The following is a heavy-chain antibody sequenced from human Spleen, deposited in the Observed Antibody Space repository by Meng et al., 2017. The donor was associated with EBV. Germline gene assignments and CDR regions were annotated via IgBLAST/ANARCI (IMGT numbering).Heavy chain of an antibody. CDR2: IYWDDDK. D-gene: IGHD2-15*01. Sequence: QTTLEESGPPLVKPTQTLTLTCTFSGFSLSTSGVGAGWIRQPPGKALEWLALIYWDDDKRYSPSLKSRLTITKDTSKNQVVLTMTNMDPVDTATYYCARGRYCSGGSCCYFDYWGQGTLVTVSS. J-gene: IGHJ4*02. CDR3: ARGRYCSGGSCCYFDY. CDR1: GFSLSTSGVG. V-gene: IGHV2-5*02.